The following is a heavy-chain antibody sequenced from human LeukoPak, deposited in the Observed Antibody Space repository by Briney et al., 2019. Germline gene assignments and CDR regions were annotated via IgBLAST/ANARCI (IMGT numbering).Heavy chain of an antibody. J-gene: IGHJ3*02. CDR1: GGSISSYY. CDR3: ATVYNETDAFDI. Sequence: SETLSLTCTVSGGSISSYYWSWIRQPPGKGLEWIGYIYYSGSTNYNPSLKSRVTISVDTSKNQFSLKLSSVTAADTAVYYCATVYNETDAFDIWGQGAMVTVSS. CDR2: IYYSGST. V-gene: IGHV4-59*01. D-gene: IGHD5-24*01.